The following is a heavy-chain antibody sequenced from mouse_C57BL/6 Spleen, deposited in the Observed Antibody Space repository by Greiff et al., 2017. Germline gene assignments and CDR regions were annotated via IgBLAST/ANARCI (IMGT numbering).Heavy chain of an antibody. CDR1: GFTFSDYG. Sequence: EVKLVESGGGLVKPGGSLKLSCAASGFTFSDYGMHWVRQAPEKGLEWVAYLSSGSSTIYYADTVKGRFTISGDNAKNTLFLQMTSLRSEDTAMYYCARGLFHDYWGQGTTLTVSP. D-gene: IGHD1-1*01. J-gene: IGHJ2*01. V-gene: IGHV5-17*01. CDR3: ARGLFHDY. CDR2: LSSGSSTI.